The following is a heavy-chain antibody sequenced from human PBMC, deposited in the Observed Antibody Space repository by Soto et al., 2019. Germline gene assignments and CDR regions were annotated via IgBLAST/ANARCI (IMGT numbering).Heavy chain of an antibody. J-gene: IGHJ4*02. CDR2: IIPIFGTP. D-gene: IGHD6-6*01. CDR1: GATFSTYA. CDR3: ASLAGYSIS. Sequence: HVHLVQSGAEVKKPGSSVKVSCKASGATFSTYAISWVRQVPGQGLEWMGGIIPIFGTPNYAQRFQGRVTITADESTSTAYMNLSSLTSEDTAVYYCASLAGYSISWGQGTLVTVSS. V-gene: IGHV1-69*12.